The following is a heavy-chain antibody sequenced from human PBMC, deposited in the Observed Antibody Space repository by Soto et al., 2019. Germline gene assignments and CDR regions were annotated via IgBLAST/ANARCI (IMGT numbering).Heavy chain of an antibody. CDR2: IHYSGDS. D-gene: IGHD3-22*01. Sequence: SETLSLTCTVIGDSVSSNNYYWSWIRQRPGKGLEWIGYIHYSGDSYDNPSLTSRITMSMDVSKNQFSLNLRSVTAADTAIYYCARDVNESSGSQGFDYWGQGTLVTVSS. CDR1: GDSVSSNNYY. V-gene: IGHV4-31*03. CDR3: ARDVNESSGSQGFDY. J-gene: IGHJ4*02.